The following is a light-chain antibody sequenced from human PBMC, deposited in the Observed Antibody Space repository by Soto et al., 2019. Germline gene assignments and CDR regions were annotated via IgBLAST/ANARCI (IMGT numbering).Light chain of an antibody. CDR1: QDISNH. V-gene: IGKV1-33*01. Sequence: DIQLTQSPSSLSASVGDRVTITCQASQDISNHLNWYQQKSGKAPKLLIYDASDLETGVPSRFSGSGSGTDFTFTINSLQPEDIATYYCQQYDNLPLTFGGGTKVEIK. CDR3: QQYDNLPLT. J-gene: IGKJ4*01. CDR2: DAS.